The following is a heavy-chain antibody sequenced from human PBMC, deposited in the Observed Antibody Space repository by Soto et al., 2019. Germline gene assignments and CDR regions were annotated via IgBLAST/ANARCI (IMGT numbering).Heavy chain of an antibody. V-gene: IGHV3-7*01. CDR2: IKQDGSDK. CDR1: GFTFSNYW. CDR3: ARKRDYAFDY. D-gene: IGHD4-17*01. J-gene: IGHJ4*02. Sequence: GGSLRLSCAASGFTFSNYWMSWVRQAPGKGLEWVAIIKQDGSDKYYVDSVKGRFTISRDNAKNSLYLQMNSLRTEDAAVYYCARKRDYAFDYWGRGNLVTVSS.